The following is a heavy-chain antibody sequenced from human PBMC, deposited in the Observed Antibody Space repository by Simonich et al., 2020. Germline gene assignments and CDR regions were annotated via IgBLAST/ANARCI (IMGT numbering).Heavy chain of an antibody. CDR3: ARDAAGDY. V-gene: IGHV3-21*01. J-gene: IGHJ4*02. CDR1: GFTFSSYS. Sequence: EVQLVESGGGLVKPGGSLRLSCAASGFTFSSYSMNWVRQATVKGMEWLSSISSSSSYISYADTVKGRFTISRDNAKISLYLQMNSLRAEDTAVYYCARDAAGDYWGQGTLVTVSS. D-gene: IGHD6-13*01. CDR2: ISSSSSYI.